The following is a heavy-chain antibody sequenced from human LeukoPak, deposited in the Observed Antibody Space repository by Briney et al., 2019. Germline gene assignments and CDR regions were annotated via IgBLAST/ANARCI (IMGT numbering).Heavy chain of an antibody. CDR3: AREEGFGEFHFDY. Sequence: ASVKVSCKASGYTCTGYYMHWVRQAPGQGLEGMGWINPNSGGTNYAQKFQGRVTMTRDTSISTAYMELSRLRSDDTAVYYCAREEGFGEFHFDYWGQGTLVTVSS. D-gene: IGHD3-10*01. J-gene: IGHJ4*02. CDR1: GYTCTGYY. CDR2: INPNSGGT. V-gene: IGHV1-2*02.